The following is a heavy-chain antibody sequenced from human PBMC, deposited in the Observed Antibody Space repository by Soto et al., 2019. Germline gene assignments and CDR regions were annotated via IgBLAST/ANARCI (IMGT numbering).Heavy chain of an antibody. CDR3: AXRDWLEYFQH. J-gene: IGHJ1*01. Sequence: QITLKESGPTLVKPTQTLTLTCTFSGFSLSTSGVGVGWIRQPPGKALEWLALIYWDDDKRYSPSLKSRLTXXXXXXXNXXXXXXXXXXPXXXXXYYCAXRDWLEYFQHWGQGTLVTVSS. D-gene: IGHD3-9*01. CDR2: IYWDDDK. CDR1: GFSLSTSGVG. V-gene: IGHV2-5*02.